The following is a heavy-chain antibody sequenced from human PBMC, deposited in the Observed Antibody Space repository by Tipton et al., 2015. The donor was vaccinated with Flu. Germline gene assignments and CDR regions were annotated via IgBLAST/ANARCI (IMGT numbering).Heavy chain of an antibody. D-gene: IGHD3-10*02. CDR2: FYNSGNS. J-gene: IGHJ4*02. V-gene: IGHV4-59*04. CDR3: ARLSFYDVDLKNFYFDY. CDR1: GGSINNYY. Sequence: TLSLTCSVSGGSINNYYLSWVRQPPGKGLEWIGRFYNSGNSYYNPSLKSRVAMSVDTSKNHLSLKLSSVTAADTAMFYCARLSFYDVDLKNFYFDYRGQGTLVTVSS.